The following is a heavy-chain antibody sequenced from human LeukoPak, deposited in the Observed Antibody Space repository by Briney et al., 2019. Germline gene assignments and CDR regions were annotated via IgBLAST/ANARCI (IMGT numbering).Heavy chain of an antibody. V-gene: IGHV3-13*01. D-gene: IGHD4-17*01. J-gene: IGHJ4*02. CDR3: AKGGTSVTRYVDY. CDR2: IGTAGEI. Sequence: GGSLRLSCAASGFTFSSYDIHWVRQATGKGLEWVSGIGTAGEIYYPGSVKGRFTISRENAKNSLYLQMNSLRAEDTAVYYCAKGGTSVTRYVDYWGQGTLVTVSS. CDR1: GFTFSSYD.